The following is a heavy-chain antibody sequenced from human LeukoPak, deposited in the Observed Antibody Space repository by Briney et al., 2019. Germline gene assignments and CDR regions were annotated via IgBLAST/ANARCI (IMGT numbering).Heavy chain of an antibody. CDR1: GFTFNSFA. V-gene: IGHV3-30*02. CDR3: VKDLPVLHS. D-gene: IGHD2-8*01. CDR2: IQSDGSDK. J-gene: IGHJ4*02. Sequence: GGSLRLSCAASGFTFNSFAMHWVRLAPGKGLEHLAFIQSDGSDKYYADSVKGRFTIARDNSKNTLYLQMNGLRGDDTAVYYCVKDLPVLHSWGQGTLVTVSS.